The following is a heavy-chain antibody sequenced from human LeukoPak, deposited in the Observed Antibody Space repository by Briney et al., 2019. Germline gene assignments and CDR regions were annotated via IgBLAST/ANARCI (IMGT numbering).Heavy chain of an antibody. CDR1: GGSISSYY. J-gene: IGHJ4*02. CDR2: IYYSGST. Sequence: SETLSLTCTVSGGSISSYYWSWIRQPPGKGLEWIGYIYYSGSTNYNPSLKSRVTISVDTSKNQFSLKLSSVTAADTAVYYCARGPYSSGWYETREGYFDYWGQGTLVTVSS. V-gene: IGHV4-59*01. D-gene: IGHD6-19*01. CDR3: ARGPYSSGWYETREGYFDY.